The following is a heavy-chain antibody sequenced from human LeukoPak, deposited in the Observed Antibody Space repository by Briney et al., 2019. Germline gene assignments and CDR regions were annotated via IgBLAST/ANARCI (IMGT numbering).Heavy chain of an antibody. CDR3: YARPVLPAAFLPSGNYMDV. D-gene: IGHD2-2*01. J-gene: IGHJ6*03. CDR1: GLNVTYNY. CDR2: IYSGGMT. Sequence: GGSLRLSCAASGLNVTYNYMSWVRQAPGKVLEWLSVIYSGGMTYYADSVKGRFIISRDNSKNTLYLQMNRLRAEDTAVYYCYARPVLPAAFLPSGNYMDVWGKGTTVTVSS. V-gene: IGHV3-53*01.